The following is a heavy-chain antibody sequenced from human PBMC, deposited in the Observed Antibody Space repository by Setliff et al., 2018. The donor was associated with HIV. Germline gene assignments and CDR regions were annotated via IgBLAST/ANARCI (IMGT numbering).Heavy chain of an antibody. Sequence: SETLSLTCTVSGGSISNSSSYWSWIRQAAGKGPEWVGHVHTSGTTNYNPSLRGRVTISLDRSKNQFSLKVDSATATDTAVYFCARVSSSYYFLGAFDSWGQGTLVTVSS. D-gene: IGHD2-15*01. CDR2: VHTSGTT. J-gene: IGHJ4*02. CDR3: ARVSSSYYFLGAFDS. V-gene: IGHV4-61*09. CDR1: GGSISNSSSY.